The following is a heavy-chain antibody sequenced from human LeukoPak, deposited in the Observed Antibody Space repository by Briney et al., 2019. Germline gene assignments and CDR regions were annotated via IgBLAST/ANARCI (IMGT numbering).Heavy chain of an antibody. D-gene: IGHD1-26*01. J-gene: IGHJ4*02. CDR1: GYSFTSYW. CDR3: ARSRYSGSYFPDFDY. Sequence: GESLKISCKGSGYSFTSYWIGWVRQMPGKGLEWMGIIYPGDSDTRYSPSFQGQVTISADKSISTAYLQWSSLKASDTAMYYCARSRYSGSYFPDFDYWGQGTLVTVSS. CDR2: IYPGDSDT. V-gene: IGHV5-51*01.